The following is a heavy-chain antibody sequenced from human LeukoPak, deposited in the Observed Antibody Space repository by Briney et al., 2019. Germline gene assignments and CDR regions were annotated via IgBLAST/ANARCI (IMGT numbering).Heavy chain of an antibody. CDR3: ARDPKPYYYYGMGV. CDR2: IYSGGST. V-gene: IGHV3-66*01. J-gene: IGHJ6*02. Sequence: GGSLRLSCAASGLTVSSNYMSWVRQAPGKGLEWVSVIYSGGSTYYADSVKGRFTISRDNSKNTLYLQMNSLRAEDTAVYYCARDPKPYYYYGMGVWGQGTTVTVSS. CDR1: GLTVSSNY.